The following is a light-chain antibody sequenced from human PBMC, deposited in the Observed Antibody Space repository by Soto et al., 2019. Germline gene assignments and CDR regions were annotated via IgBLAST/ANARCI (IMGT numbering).Light chain of an antibody. Sequence: EIVMTQSPATLSVSPGERATLSCRAGQTVSSNLAWYQQKPGQAPRLLIYGASTRATGIPARFSGSRSGTEFTLTISSLQSEDFAVYYCQQYNNWPPTFGQGTRLDIK. V-gene: IGKV3-15*01. CDR3: QQYNNWPPT. CDR1: QTVSSN. J-gene: IGKJ5*01. CDR2: GAS.